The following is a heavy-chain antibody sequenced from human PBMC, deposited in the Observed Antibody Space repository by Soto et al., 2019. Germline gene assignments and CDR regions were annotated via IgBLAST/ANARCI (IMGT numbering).Heavy chain of an antibody. J-gene: IGHJ5*02. V-gene: IGHV1-69*06. CDR3: GRGGPVIIPAAANWFDP. CDR2: IIPIFATP. D-gene: IGHD2-2*01. CDR1: GGFHSYS. Sequence: QVQLVQSGAEVKKPGSSVKVSCTGSGGFHSYSISWGGHAPGQGPEWLGGIIPIFATPTYAQKLQGRVTITADNSTGTAYRELSRLTSEATAVYYCGRGGPVIIPAAANWFDPWGQGTLVSVSS.